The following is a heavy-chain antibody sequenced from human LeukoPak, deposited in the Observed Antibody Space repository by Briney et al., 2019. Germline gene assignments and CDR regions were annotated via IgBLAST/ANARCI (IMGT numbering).Heavy chain of an antibody. CDR3: ATKKTNWDYLDY. Sequence: ASVKVSCKASGYTFTSYGISWVRQAPGQGLEWMGWISAYNGNTNYAQKLQGRVTMTTDTSTSTAYMELSRLRSDDTAVYYCATKKTNWDYLDYWGQGTLVTVSS. J-gene: IGHJ4*02. V-gene: IGHV1-18*01. CDR2: ISAYNGNT. CDR1: GYTFTSYG. D-gene: IGHD7-27*01.